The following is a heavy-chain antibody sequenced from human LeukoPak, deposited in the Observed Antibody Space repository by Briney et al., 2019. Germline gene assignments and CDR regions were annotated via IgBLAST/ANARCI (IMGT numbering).Heavy chain of an antibody. CDR2: IWYDGSNK. CDR3: ARGGVLAYCGGDCHYDAFDI. J-gene: IGHJ3*02. D-gene: IGHD2-21*02. Sequence: GGSLRLSCSASGFTFSSYAMHWVRQAPGKGLEWVAVIWYDGSNKYYADSVKGRFTISRDNSKNTLYLQMNSLRAEDTAVYYCARGGVLAYCGGDCHYDAFDIWGQGTMVTVSS. V-gene: IGHV3-33*08. CDR1: GFTFSSYA.